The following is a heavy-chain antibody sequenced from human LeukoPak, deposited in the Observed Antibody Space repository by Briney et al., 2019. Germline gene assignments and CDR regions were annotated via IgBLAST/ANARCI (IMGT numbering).Heavy chain of an antibody. D-gene: IGHD2-15*01. V-gene: IGHV3-23*01. CDR3: AKDTRSYSSGTTHRVY. CDR1: GFTFSSYA. J-gene: IGHJ4*02. CDR2: ISGSGGST. Sequence: GGSLRLSCAASGFTFSSYAMSWVRQAPGKGLKWVSDISGSGGSTYYADSVKGRFTISRDNSKNTLYLQMNSLRAEDTAVYYCAKDTRSYSSGTTHRVYWGQGTLVTVSS.